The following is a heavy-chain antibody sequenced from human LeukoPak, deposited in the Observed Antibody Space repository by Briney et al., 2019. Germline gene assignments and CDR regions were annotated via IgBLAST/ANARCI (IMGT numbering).Heavy chain of an antibody. Sequence: PSETLSLTCTVSGGSISSYYWSWIRQPPGKGLEWIGYIYYTGSTNYSPSLKSRVTISVDTSKNQFSLKLSSVTAADTAVYYCARGVPAAPNWFDPWGQGTLVTVSS. CDR3: ARGVPAAPNWFDP. V-gene: IGHV4-59*12. CDR1: GGSISSYY. CDR2: IYYTGST. D-gene: IGHD2-2*01. J-gene: IGHJ5*02.